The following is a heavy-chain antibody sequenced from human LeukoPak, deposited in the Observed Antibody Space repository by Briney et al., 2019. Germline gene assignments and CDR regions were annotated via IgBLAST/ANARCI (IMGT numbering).Heavy chain of an antibody. D-gene: IGHD1-26*01. CDR2: ISGNGGST. J-gene: IGHJ5*02. Sequence: GGSLRLSCAASGFTFSSYDMSWVRQAPGKGLEWVSGISGNGGSTNYADSVKGRFTISRDYSKNTLYLQMNSLRADDKAVYYCALHHGSYYLGRWFDPWGQGTLVTV. V-gene: IGHV3-23*01. CDR1: GFTFSSYD. CDR3: ALHHGSYYLGRWFDP.